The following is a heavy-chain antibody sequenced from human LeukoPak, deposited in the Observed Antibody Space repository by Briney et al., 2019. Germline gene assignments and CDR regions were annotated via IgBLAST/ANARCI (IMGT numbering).Heavy chain of an antibody. CDR2: SRWDGVNT. Sequence: GGSLRLSCVASGFTFDDYTMHWVRQAPGKGPEWVALSRWDGVNTDYADSVKGRFTISRDNSKSSLYLQMNSLRTEDTALYYCTKDMGKLDDYFDCWGRGTLVTVSS. J-gene: IGHJ4*02. V-gene: IGHV3-43*01. D-gene: IGHD6-13*01. CDR3: TKDMGKLDDYFDC. CDR1: GFTFDDYT.